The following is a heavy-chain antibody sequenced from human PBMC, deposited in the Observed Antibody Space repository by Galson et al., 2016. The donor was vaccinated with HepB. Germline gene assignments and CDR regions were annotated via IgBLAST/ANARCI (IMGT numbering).Heavy chain of an antibody. Sequence: QSGAEVKKPGESLKISCKGSGYNFADYWIGWVRQMPGKGLEWMGILYPNDYDTRYSRSFQGQVTISADRSISTAYLQWSSLKASDAAMYYCTGPYGYGNNLQYCDSWGHGTLVTVSS. V-gene: IGHV5-51*01. CDR2: LYPNDYDT. J-gene: IGHJ4*01. CDR3: TGPYGYGNNLQYCDS. CDR1: GYNFADYW. D-gene: IGHD4-23*01.